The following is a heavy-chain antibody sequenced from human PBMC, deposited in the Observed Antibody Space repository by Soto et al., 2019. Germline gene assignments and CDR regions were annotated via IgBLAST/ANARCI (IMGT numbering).Heavy chain of an antibody. J-gene: IGHJ6*02. D-gene: IGHD3-10*01. CDR3: ARYASGSDYYYYGMDV. Sequence: GASVKVSCKASGYTFTSYYMHWVRQAPGQGLEWMGIINPSGGSTSYAQKFQGRVTMTRDTSTSTVYMELSSLRSEDTAVYYCARYASGSDYYYYGMDVWGQGTTVTVSS. V-gene: IGHV1-46*01. CDR2: INPSGGST. CDR1: GYTFTSYY.